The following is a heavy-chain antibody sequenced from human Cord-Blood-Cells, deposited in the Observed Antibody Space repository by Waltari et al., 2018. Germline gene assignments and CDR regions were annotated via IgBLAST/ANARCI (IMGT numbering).Heavy chain of an antibody. J-gene: IGHJ4*02. CDR3: ARDTAGIDY. CDR1: GFTFRSFW. V-gene: IGHV3-74*01. CDR2: INSDGSST. Sequence: EVQLVESGGGLVQPGGSMILSCAAYGFTFRSFWMHWVRQAPGKGLGWVSRINSDGSSTSYADSVKGRFTISRDNAKNTLYLQMNSLRAEDTAVYYCARDTAGIDYWGQGTLVTVSS. D-gene: IGHD1-1*01.